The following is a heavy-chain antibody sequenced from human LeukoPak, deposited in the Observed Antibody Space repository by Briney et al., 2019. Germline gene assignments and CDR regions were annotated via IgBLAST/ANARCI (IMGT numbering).Heavy chain of an antibody. V-gene: IGHV3-23*01. CDR2: ITGSGGDT. CDR1: GFTFSKHA. D-gene: IGHD6-13*01. Sequence: GGSLRLSCAVSGFTFSKHAMSWVRQAPGKGLEWVSAITGSGGDTYYAGSVKGRFTISRDNPKNTLYLQMSSLRAEDTAVYYCAKHDSTWYSVDYWGQGTLVTVSS. CDR3: AKHDSTWYSVDY. J-gene: IGHJ4*02.